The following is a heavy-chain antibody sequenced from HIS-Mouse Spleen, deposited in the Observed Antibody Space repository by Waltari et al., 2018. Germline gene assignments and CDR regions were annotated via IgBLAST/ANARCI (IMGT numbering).Heavy chain of an antibody. Sequence: QVQLVQSGAEVKKPGASVKVSCKASGYTFTGYYMHWVRQAPGQGLEWMGWINPNRGCTNYEQKFQGRVTMTRDTSISTAYMELSRLRSDDTAVYYCARSYSGSYFDYWGQGTLVTVSS. CDR2: INPNRGCT. CDR3: ARSYSGSYFDY. D-gene: IGHD1-26*01. V-gene: IGHV1-2*02. CDR1: GYTFTGYY. J-gene: IGHJ4*02.